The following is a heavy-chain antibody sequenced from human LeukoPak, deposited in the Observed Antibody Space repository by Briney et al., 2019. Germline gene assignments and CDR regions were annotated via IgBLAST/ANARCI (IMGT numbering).Heavy chain of an antibody. J-gene: IGHJ5*02. D-gene: IGHD6-25*01. CDR2: IKQDGSEQ. CDR1: GFTFSREW. CDR3: AKDWDGYDL. Sequence: GGSLRLSCAASGFTFSREWMSWVRQAPGKGLEWVANIKQDGSEQYYVDSVKGRFTISRDNAKNLLYLQMNNLRVEDTAVYYCAKDWDGYDLWGQGTQVTVSS. V-gene: IGHV3-7*01.